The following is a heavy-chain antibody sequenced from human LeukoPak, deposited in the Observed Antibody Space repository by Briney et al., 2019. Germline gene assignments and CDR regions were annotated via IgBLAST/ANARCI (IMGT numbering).Heavy chain of an antibody. CDR2: INPNSGGR. CDR1: GYTFTGHY. Sequence: ASVKVSCKASGYTFTGHYMHWVRQAPGQGLEWMGWINPNSGGRDYAQKFQGRVTMTRDTSISTAYTEPSRLRSDDTAVYYCARGDYYDSSGYPDYWGQGTLVTVSS. V-gene: IGHV1-2*02. CDR3: ARGDYYDSSGYPDY. J-gene: IGHJ4*02. D-gene: IGHD3-22*01.